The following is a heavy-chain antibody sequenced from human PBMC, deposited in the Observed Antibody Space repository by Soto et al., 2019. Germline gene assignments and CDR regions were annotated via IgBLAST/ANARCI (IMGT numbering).Heavy chain of an antibody. CDR3: AGFTRGSSGDY. D-gene: IGHD6-25*01. Sequence: GGSLRLSCVASGFTFNTYWMSWVRQAPGKGLEWVANIKEDGSDKYYVDSVKGRFTISRDNAKNLLYLQMNSLGAGDTAMYYCAGFTRGSSGDYWGQGTLVTVSS. CDR2: IKEDGSDK. CDR1: GFTFNTYW. V-gene: IGHV3-7*01. J-gene: IGHJ4*02.